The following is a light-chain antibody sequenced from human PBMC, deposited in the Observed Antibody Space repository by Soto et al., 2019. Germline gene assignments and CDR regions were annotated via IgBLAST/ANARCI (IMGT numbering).Light chain of an antibody. J-gene: IGLJ3*02. CDR2: EVS. CDR1: SSDVGGYNY. CDR3: SSYTSSSTHLWV. V-gene: IGLV2-14*01. Sequence: QSALTQPASVSGSPGQSITISCTGTSSDVGGYNYVSWYQQHPGKAPKLMIYEVSNRPSGVSNRFSGSRSGNTASLTISGLQDEDEADYYCSSYTSSSTHLWVFGGGPKLTVL.